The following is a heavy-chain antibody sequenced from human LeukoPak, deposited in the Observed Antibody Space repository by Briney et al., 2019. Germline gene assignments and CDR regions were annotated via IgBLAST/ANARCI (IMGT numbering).Heavy chain of an antibody. CDR3: ASGGTTRFDY. CDR1: GGTFSSYA. D-gene: IGHD1-26*01. CDR2: IIPICGTA. Sequence: GASVKVSCKASGGTFSSYAISWVRQAPGQGLEWMGGIIPICGTANYAQKFQGRVTITTDESTSTAYMELSSLRSEDTAVYYCASGGTTRFDYWGQGTLVTVSS. V-gene: IGHV1-69*05. J-gene: IGHJ4*02.